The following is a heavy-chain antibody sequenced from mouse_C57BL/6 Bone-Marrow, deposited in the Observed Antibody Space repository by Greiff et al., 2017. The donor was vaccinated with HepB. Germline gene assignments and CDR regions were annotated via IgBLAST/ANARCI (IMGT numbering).Heavy chain of an antibody. J-gene: IGHJ3*01. D-gene: IGHD1-1*01. CDR2: INSDGGST. Sequence: EVMFVESGGGLVQPGESLKLSCESNEYEFPSHDMSWVRKTPEKRLELVAAINSDGGSTYYPDTMERRFIISRDNTKKTLYLQMSSLRSEDTALYYCARPFLTSAWFAYWGQGTLVTVSA. V-gene: IGHV5-2*01. CDR1: EYEFPSHD. CDR3: ARPFLTSAWFAY.